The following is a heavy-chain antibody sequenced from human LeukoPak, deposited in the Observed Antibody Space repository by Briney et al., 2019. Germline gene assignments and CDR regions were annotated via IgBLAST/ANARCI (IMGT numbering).Heavy chain of an antibody. Sequence: GASLKVSCKAAGYTFTGYYMHWVRQAPRQGLEWMGWINPNSGGTNYAQKFQGRVTMTRDTSISTAYMELSRLTSDDTAVYYCARDPPIGGADVFDIWGQGTMVTVSS. CDR3: ARDPPIGGADVFDI. CDR2: INPNSGGT. D-gene: IGHD3-10*01. J-gene: IGHJ3*02. V-gene: IGHV1-2*02. CDR1: GYTFTGYY.